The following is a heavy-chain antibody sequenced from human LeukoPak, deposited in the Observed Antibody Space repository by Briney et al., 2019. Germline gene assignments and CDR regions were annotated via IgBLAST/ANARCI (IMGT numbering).Heavy chain of an antibody. J-gene: IGHJ6*02. D-gene: IGHD5-24*01. CDR1: GGSFHNYY. V-gene: IGHV4-59*08. CDR2: IYYNGNT. Sequence: SETLSLTCTVSGGSFHNYYWSWIRQPPGKGLEWIGYIYYNGNTKYNPSLKSRVTISLNTSNNQFSLMLNSVTAADTAVYYCARRLNGYNVGGRGYFGMDVWGQGTTVTVS. CDR3: ARRLNGYNVGGRGYFGMDV.